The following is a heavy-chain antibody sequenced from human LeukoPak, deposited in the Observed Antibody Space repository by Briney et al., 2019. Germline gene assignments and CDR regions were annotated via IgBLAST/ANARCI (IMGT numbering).Heavy chain of an antibody. V-gene: IGHV1-8*01. CDR1: GYTFTSYD. CDR2: MNPNSGNT. Sequence: ASVKVSCKASGYTFTSYDINWVRQATGQGLEWMGWMNPNSGNTGYAQKFQGRVTMTRNTSISTAYMELSSLRSEDTAVYYCARGREHCSSTSCYYYYYYYMDVWGKGTTVTVSS. CDR3: ARGREHCSSTSCYYYYYYYMDV. J-gene: IGHJ6*03. D-gene: IGHD2-2*01.